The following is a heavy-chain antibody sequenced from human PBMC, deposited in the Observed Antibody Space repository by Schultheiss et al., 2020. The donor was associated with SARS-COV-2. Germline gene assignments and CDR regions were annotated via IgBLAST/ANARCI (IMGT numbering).Heavy chain of an antibody. D-gene: IGHD3-22*01. Sequence: SETLSLTCTVSGGSISSYYWSWIRQPAGKGLEWIGYIYYSGSTNYNPSLKSRVTMSVDTSKNQFSLKLSSVTAADTAVYYCAKLRGTAMAYYYDSSGYFNDAFDIWGQGTMVTVSS. V-gene: IGHV4-59*08. CDR3: AKLRGTAMAYYYDSSGYFNDAFDI. CDR2: IYYSGST. J-gene: IGHJ3*02. CDR1: GGSISSYY.